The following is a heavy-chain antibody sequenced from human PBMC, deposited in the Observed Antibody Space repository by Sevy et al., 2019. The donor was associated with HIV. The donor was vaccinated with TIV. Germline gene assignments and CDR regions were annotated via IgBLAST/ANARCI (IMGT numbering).Heavy chain of an antibody. J-gene: IGHJ4*02. V-gene: IGHV3-33*01. D-gene: IGHD5-12*01. Sequence: GGSLRLSCAASGFTFTSYAMHWVRQAPGKGLEWVAVIWYDGSNKYYADSVKGRFTISRDTSKNTLFLLMNNLRAEDTAVYYCATGDREGYENGGYSFDYWGQGTLVTVSS. CDR1: GFTFTSYA. CDR3: ATGDREGYENGGYSFDY. CDR2: IWYDGSNK.